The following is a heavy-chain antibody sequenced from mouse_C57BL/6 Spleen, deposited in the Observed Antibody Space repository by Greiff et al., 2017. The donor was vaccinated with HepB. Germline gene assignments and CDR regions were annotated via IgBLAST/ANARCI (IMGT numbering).Heavy chain of an antibody. CDR2: IDPSDSYT. J-gene: IGHJ2*01. CDR1: GYTFTSYW. D-gene: IGHD4-1*01. Sequence: QVQLQQSGAELVMPGASVKLSCKASGYTFTSYWMHWVKQRPGQGLEWIGEIDPSDSYTNYNQKFKGKSTLTVDKSSSTAYMQLSSLTSEDSAVYYCARWGAGTNFDYWGQGTTLTVSS. V-gene: IGHV1-69*01. CDR3: ARWGAGTNFDY.